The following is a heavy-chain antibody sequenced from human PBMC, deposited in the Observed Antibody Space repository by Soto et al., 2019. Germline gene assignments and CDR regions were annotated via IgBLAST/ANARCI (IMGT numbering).Heavy chain of an antibody. CDR2: INHSGST. Sequence: SETLSLTCAVYGGSFSGYYWSWIRQPPGKGLEWIGEINHSGSTNYNPSLKSRVTISVDTSKNQFSLKLSSVTAADAAVYYCARLRLGHYGMDVWGQGTTVTVSS. V-gene: IGHV4-34*01. CDR1: GGSFSGYY. CDR3: ARLRLGHYGMDV. J-gene: IGHJ6*02. D-gene: IGHD1-1*01.